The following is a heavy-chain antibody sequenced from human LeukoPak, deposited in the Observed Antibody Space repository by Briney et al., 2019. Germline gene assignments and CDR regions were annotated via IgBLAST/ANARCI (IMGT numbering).Heavy chain of an antibody. CDR1: GFTFSSYS. Sequence: GWSLGLSWASSGFTFSSYSMKWLRQAPGKRVEWVSYIRSSSSTIYYADYVEGLFTISRDNAKNSLYLQMNSLRADDTAVYYCAREDSSSWYRDYWGQGTLVTVSS. CDR3: AREDSSSWYRDY. CDR2: IRSSSSTI. D-gene: IGHD6-13*01. V-gene: IGHV3-48*04. J-gene: IGHJ4*02.